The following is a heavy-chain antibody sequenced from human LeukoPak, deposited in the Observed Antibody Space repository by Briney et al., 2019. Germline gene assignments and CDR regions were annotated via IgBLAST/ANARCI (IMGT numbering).Heavy chain of an antibody. V-gene: IGHV1-69*04. Sequence: SVKVSCKASGGTFSSYAISWVRQAPGQGLEWMGRIIPILGIANYAQKFQGRVTITADKSTSTAYMELSSLRSEDAAVYYCARWSPNQLEPWGQGTLVTVSS. CDR3: ARWSPNQLEP. D-gene: IGHD1-1*01. CDR2: IIPILGIA. J-gene: IGHJ5*02. CDR1: GGTFSSYA.